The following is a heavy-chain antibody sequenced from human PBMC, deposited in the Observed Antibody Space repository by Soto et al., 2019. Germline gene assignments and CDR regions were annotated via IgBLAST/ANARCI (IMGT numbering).Heavy chain of an antibody. D-gene: IGHD2-21*01. V-gene: IGHV3-74*01. CDR3: ARLSGDHSAFFSYGMDA. J-gene: IGHJ6*02. Sequence: PGGSLRLSCAASGVTVDTDWKNWVRHAPGKGVEWGSGSNSDGTISSYADSVQGRFTTSSDNARNTLSLQMNSLRADDTAVYYCARLSGDHSAFFSYGMDAWGQGATVTVSS. CDR2: SNSDGTIS. CDR1: GVTVDTDW.